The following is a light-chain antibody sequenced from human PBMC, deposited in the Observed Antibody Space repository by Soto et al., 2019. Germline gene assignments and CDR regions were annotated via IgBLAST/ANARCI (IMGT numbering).Light chain of an antibody. J-gene: IGLJ3*02. Sequence: QSVLTQSPSASGTPGQRVTISCSGSSSNIGSNTVNWYLQLPGTAPKLLIYNNDRRPSGVPDRFSGSKSGTSASLAISGLQSEDEADYYCAAWDDSLNGWVFGGGTKVTVL. V-gene: IGLV1-44*01. CDR3: AAWDDSLNGWV. CDR2: NND. CDR1: SSNIGSNT.